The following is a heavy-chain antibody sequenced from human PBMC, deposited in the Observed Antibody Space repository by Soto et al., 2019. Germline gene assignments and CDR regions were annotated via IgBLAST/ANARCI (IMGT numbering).Heavy chain of an antibody. D-gene: IGHD1-26*01. CDR1: GFTFSTYA. CDR3: AKVSLGALTFTDYYYYGLDV. V-gene: IGHV3-23*01. J-gene: IGHJ6*02. CDR2: ISGGGGST. Sequence: GGSLRLSCAASGFTFSTYAMNWVRQAPGKGLEWVSAISGGGGSTYYADSVKGRVTISRDNSKNTLYLQMNSLRAEDTAVYYCAKVSLGALTFTDYYYYGLDVWGQGTMVTVSS.